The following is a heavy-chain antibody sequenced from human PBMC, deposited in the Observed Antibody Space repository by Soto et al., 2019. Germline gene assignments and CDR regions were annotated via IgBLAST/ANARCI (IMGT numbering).Heavy chain of an antibody. CDR2: IYWDDDK. Sequence: QITLKESGPTLVRPTQTLPLTCTLSVFSLSASGVGLGWIRQPPGNALEWLALIYWDDDKRYSPSLKSRLTVTKDPSKNQVVLTMTNMDPLETATYYGAQKVVDTTTHFDYWGQGTLVTGSS. V-gene: IGHV2-5*02. D-gene: IGHD5-18*01. CDR1: VFSLSASGVG. CDR3: AQKVVDTTTHFDY. J-gene: IGHJ4*02.